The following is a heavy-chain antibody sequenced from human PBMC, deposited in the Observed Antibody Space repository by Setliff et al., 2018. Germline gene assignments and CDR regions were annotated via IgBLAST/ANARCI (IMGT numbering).Heavy chain of an antibody. CDR1: GFSFTSFG. D-gene: IGHD5-12*01. CDR2: IIPIFGTT. Sequence: ASVKVSCKTSGFSFTSFGFSWVRQAPGQGLEWMGGIIPIFGTTTYAQKFLGRVTITTDESSSTGYMELSSLRSEDTAVYYCALMSGMATITYYYYYMDVWGKGTTVTVSS. V-gene: IGHV1-69*05. CDR3: ALMSGMATITYYYYYMDV. J-gene: IGHJ6*03.